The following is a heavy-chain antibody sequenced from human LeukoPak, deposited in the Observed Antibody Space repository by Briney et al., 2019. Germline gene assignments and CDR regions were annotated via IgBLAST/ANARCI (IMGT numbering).Heavy chain of an antibody. CDR2: INHSGST. Sequence: SETLSLTCAVYGGSFSGYYWSWIRQPPGKGLEWIGEINHSGSTNYNPSLKSRVTMSVDTSKNQFSLKLSSVTAADTAVYYCARHKPTYYDFWSGYYSGWFDPWGQGTLVTVSS. CDR3: ARHKPTYYDFWSGYYSGWFDP. J-gene: IGHJ5*02. D-gene: IGHD3-3*01. V-gene: IGHV4-34*01. CDR1: GGSFSGYY.